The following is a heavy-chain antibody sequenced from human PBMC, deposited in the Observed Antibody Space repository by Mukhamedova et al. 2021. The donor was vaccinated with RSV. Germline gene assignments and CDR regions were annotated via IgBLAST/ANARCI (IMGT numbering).Heavy chain of an antibody. CDR2: INHSGST. V-gene: IGHV4-34*01. J-gene: IGHJ1*01. CDR3: ARGTLVLRYFPH. Sequence: GEINHSGSTNYNPSLKRRVTISVDTSKNQFSLKLSSVTAADTAVYYCARGTLVLRYFPHWGQGTLVTVSS. D-gene: IGHD6-13*01.